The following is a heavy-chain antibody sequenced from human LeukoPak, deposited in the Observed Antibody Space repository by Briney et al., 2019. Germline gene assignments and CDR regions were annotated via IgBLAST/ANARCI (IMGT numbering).Heavy chain of an antibody. CDR3: TSNWYFDL. Sequence: SETLSLTCAVYGGSFSGYYWSWIRQPPGKGLEWIGEINHSGSTNYNPSLKSRVTISVDTSKNQFSQKLSSLTAADTAVYYCTSNWYFDLWGRGTLVTVSS. J-gene: IGHJ2*01. CDR1: GGSFSGYY. CDR2: INHSGST. V-gene: IGHV4-34*01.